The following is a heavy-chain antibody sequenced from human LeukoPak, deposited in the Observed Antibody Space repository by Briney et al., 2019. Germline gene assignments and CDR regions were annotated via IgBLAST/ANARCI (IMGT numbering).Heavy chain of an antibody. CDR1: GFTFSSYA. Sequence: GGSLRLSCAAFGFTFSSYAMSWVRQAPGKGLEWVSAISGSGGSTYYADSVKGRFTISRDNSKNTLYLQMNSPRAEDTAVYYCAKGSTSITMIVVVITGFDYWGQGTLVTVSS. CDR3: AKGSTSITMIVVVITGFDY. J-gene: IGHJ4*02. CDR2: ISGSGGST. V-gene: IGHV3-23*01. D-gene: IGHD3-22*01.